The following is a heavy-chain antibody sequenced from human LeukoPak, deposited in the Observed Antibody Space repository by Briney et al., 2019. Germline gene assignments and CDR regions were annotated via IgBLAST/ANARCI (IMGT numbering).Heavy chain of an antibody. CDR2: ISSSSSTI. CDR1: GFTFSSYS. J-gene: IGHJ5*02. D-gene: IGHD4-11*01. CDR3: ARAVKEYSNYPPFDP. Sequence: PGGSLRLSCAASGFTFSSYSMNWVRQAPGKGLEWVSYISSSSSTIYYADSVKGRFTISRDNAKNSLYLQMNSLRAEDTAVYYCARAVKEYSNYPPFDPWGQGTLVTVSS. V-gene: IGHV3-48*01.